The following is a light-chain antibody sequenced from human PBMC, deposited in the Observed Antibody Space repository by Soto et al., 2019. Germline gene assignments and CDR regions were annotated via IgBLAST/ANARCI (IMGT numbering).Light chain of an antibody. CDR3: KQYGNSRWT. J-gene: IGKJ1*01. V-gene: IGKV3-20*01. CDR2: GTS. Sequence: EIVVTQSPDALSLSPGERATLSCRASQSVSSSYLAWYQQTPGQAPRLLIYGTSNRATGIPDRFSGSGSGTDFTLTISRLEPEDFAVYYCKQYGNSRWTFGQGTKVAIK. CDR1: QSVSSSY.